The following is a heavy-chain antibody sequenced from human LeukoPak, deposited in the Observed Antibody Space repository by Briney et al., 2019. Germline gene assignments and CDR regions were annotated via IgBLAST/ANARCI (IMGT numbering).Heavy chain of an antibody. J-gene: IGHJ4*02. CDR2: INWNGGST. V-gene: IGHV3-20*04. CDR1: GFTFDDYG. Sequence: GGSLRLSCAASGFTFDDYGMNWVRQAPGKGLEWVSGINWNGGSTAYAVSVKSRFTISRDNAKNSLYLQMNSLRAEDTALYYCARAFVPTVAAYDYWGQGALVTVSS. D-gene: IGHD6-19*01. CDR3: ARAFVPTVAAYDY.